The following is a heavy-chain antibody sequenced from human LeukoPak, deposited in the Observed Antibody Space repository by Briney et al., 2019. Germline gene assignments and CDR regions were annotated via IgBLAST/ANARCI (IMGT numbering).Heavy chain of an antibody. CDR2: IIPTFGTA. J-gene: IGHJ4*02. D-gene: IGHD3-22*01. Sequence: SVKVSCKASGGTFSSYAISWVRQAPGQGLEWMGGIIPTFGTANYAQKFQGRVSITADKSTSTAYMELSSLRSEDTAVYYCAFGSSGYYGYFDYWGQGTLVTVSS. V-gene: IGHV1-69*06. CDR3: AFGSSGYYGYFDY. CDR1: GGTFSSYA.